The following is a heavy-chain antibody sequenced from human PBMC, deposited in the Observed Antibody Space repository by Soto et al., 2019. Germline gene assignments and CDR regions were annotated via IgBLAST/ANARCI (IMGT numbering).Heavy chain of an antibody. CDR3: AREGADYDILTGYYETLWYFDL. D-gene: IGHD3-9*01. J-gene: IGHJ2*01. CDR1: GFTFSSYG. V-gene: IGHV3-33*01. Sequence: QVQLVESGGGVVQPGRSLRLSCAASGFTFSSYGMHWVRQAPGKGLEWVAVIWYDGSNKYYADSVKGRFTISRDNSKNTLYLQMNSRRAEDTAVYYCAREGADYDILTGYYETLWYFDLWGRGTLVTVSS. CDR2: IWYDGSNK.